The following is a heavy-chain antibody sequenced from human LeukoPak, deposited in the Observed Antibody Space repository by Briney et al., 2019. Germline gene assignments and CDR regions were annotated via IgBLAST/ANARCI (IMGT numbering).Heavy chain of an antibody. J-gene: IGHJ3*01. CDR1: GGSVSGYY. D-gene: IGHD6-13*01. Sequence: SETLSLTCTVSGGSVSGYYWNCIRQPPGKGLEWIGYVFSTGGTNYNPSLNSRVTLSLDTSKNQISLKSNSVTAADTAVYFCARQRSSVSWYSFDVWGQGTEVTVSS. CDR3: ARQRSSVSWYSFDV. V-gene: IGHV4-4*09. CDR2: VFSTGGT.